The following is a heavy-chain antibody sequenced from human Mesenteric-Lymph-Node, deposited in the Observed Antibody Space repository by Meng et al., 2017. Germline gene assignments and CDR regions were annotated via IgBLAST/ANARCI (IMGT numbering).Heavy chain of an antibody. Sequence: ASVKVSCKASGYTFTGYYMHRVRQAPGQGLGWMGWINHNSGGTNYDQKYQGRVTMTKDTSISTAYMGLSRLGSDDPAEYYCAKDDRVGVVGSWFDPWGQGTLVTVSS. CDR2: INHNSGGT. V-gene: IGHV1-2*02. J-gene: IGHJ5*02. CDR3: AKDDRVGVVGSWFDP. CDR1: GYTFTGYY. D-gene: IGHD1-26*01.